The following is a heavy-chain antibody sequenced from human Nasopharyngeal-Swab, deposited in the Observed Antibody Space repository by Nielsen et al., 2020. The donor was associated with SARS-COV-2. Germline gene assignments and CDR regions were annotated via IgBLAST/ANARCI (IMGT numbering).Heavy chain of an antibody. CDR2: INAGNGNT. Sequence: ASVKVSCKASGYTFTSYAMHWVRQAPGQRLEWMGWINAGNGNTKYSQKFQGRVTITRDTSASTAYMELSSLRSEDTAVYYCAREAVVVVGCWFDPWGQGTLVTVSS. CDR1: GYTFTSYA. D-gene: IGHD2-15*01. V-gene: IGHV1-3*01. CDR3: AREAVVVVGCWFDP. J-gene: IGHJ5*02.